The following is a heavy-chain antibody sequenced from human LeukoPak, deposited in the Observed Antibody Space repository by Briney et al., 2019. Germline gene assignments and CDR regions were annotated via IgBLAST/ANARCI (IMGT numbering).Heavy chain of an antibody. CDR3: APSRGLDMIFND. D-gene: IGHD2-2*03. J-gene: IGHJ4*02. Sequence: PGGSLRLSCAASGFTFGTYNMNWVRQVPGKGLEWVSSISGSGDIIYYADSVKGRFTISRDNSKNTLHVQMNSLRAEDTAVYYCAPSRGLDMIFNDWGQGTLVTVSS. CDR1: GFTFGTYN. V-gene: IGHV3-23*01. CDR2: ISGSGDII.